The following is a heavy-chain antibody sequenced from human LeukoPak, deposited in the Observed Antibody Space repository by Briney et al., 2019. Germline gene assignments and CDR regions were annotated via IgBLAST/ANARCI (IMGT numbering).Heavy chain of an antibody. CDR2: INHSGST. Sequence: SETLSLTCAVYGGSFSGYYWSWIRQPPGKGLEWIGEINHSGSTNYNPFLKSRVTISVDTSKNQFSLELSSVTAADTAVYYCAGTTRELDYWGQGTLVTVSS. D-gene: IGHD2/OR15-2a*01. V-gene: IGHV4-34*01. CDR3: AGTTRELDY. J-gene: IGHJ4*02. CDR1: GGSFSGYY.